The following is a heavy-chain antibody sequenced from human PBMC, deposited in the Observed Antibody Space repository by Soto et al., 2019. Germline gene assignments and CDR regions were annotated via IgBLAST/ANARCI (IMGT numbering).Heavy chain of an antibody. Sequence: QVQLVESGGGVVQPGRSLRLSCAASGFTFSSYAMRWVRQAPVKGLEWVAVISYDGSNKYYADSVKGRFTISRDNSKNTLYLQMNSLRAEDTAVYYCARDKRDLRFLEWSYYYDYWGQGSLVTVSS. V-gene: IGHV3-30-3*01. CDR3: ARDKRDLRFLEWSYYYDY. D-gene: IGHD3-3*01. J-gene: IGHJ4*02. CDR2: ISYDGSNK. CDR1: GFTFSSYA.